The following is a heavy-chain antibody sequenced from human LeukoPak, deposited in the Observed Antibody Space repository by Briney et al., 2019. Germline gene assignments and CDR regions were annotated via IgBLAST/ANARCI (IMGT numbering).Heavy chain of an antibody. Sequence: PGRSLRLFCAASGFTFSSHGMNWVRQAPGKGLEWVAVISYDSNNIHYADSVKGRFTISRDNSKNTLYLQMNSLRAEDTAVYYCAEGSKYYFASGSYFPVYWGQGTQVIVSS. D-gene: IGHD3-10*01. CDR3: AEGSKYYFASGSYFPVY. V-gene: IGHV3-30*18. CDR1: GFTFSSHG. CDR2: ISYDSNNI. J-gene: IGHJ4*02.